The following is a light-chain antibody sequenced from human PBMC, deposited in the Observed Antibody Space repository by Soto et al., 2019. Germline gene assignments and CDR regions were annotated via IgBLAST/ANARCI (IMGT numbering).Light chain of an antibody. CDR2: GNS. CDR1: SSNIGTGYD. Sequence: QSVPTQPPSVSGAPGQRVTISCTGSSSNIGTGYDVHWYQQLPGTAPKLLIYGNSNRPSGVPYRFSGSKSGASSSLAIAGLQAEDGADYYCQSYVSTLIVVFGGGTQLTV. CDR3: QSYVSTLIVV. J-gene: IGLJ2*01. V-gene: IGLV1-40*01.